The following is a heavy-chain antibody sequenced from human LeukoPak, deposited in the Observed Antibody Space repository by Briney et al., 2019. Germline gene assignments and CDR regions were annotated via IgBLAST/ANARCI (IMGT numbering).Heavy chain of an antibody. CDR2: IKQDGSEK. J-gene: IGHJ4*02. CDR1: GFTFSSYW. D-gene: IGHD5-12*01. CDR3: ARDRLNSGYDLWSDY. Sequence: GGSLSLSCAASGFTFSSYWMSWVRQAPGKGLEWVANIKQDGSEKYYVDSVKGRFTISRDNAKNSLYLQMNSLRAEDTAVYYCARDRLNSGYDLWSDYWGQGTLVTVSS. V-gene: IGHV3-7*01.